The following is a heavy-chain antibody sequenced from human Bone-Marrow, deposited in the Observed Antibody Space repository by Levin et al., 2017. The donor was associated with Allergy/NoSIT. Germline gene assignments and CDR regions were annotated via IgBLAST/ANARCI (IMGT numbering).Heavy chain of an antibody. V-gene: IGHV2-5*02. D-gene: IGHD3-22*01. CDR3: AHTGDYYDSSGYHWYFDL. CDR2: IYWDDDK. J-gene: IGHJ2*01. Sequence: GSGPTLVKPTQTLTLTCTFSGFSLSTSGVGVGWIRQPPGKALEWLALIYWDDDKRYSPSLKSRLTITKDTSKNQVVLTMTNMDPVDTATYYCAHTGDYYDSSGYHWYFDLWGRGTLVTVSS. CDR1: GFSLSTSGVG.